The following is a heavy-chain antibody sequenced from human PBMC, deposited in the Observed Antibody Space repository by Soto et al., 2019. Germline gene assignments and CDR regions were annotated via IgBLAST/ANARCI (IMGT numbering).Heavy chain of an antibody. CDR3: ARDLGNWNDKGWFDS. Sequence: EVQLVESGGGLVQPGGSLRLSCAVSGITVSRNYMSWVRQAPGKGLEWVSLIYSGGRTFYADSVKGRFSISRDNSKNTLYLQMNSLRAEDTAAYYCARDLGNWNDKGWFDSWGQGTLVTVSS. J-gene: IGHJ5*01. CDR2: IYSGGRT. D-gene: IGHD1-20*01. V-gene: IGHV3-66*01. CDR1: GITVSRNY.